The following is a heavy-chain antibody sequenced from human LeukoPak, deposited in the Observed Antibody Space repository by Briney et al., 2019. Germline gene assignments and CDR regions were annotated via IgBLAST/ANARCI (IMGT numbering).Heavy chain of an antibody. CDR1: GYTFTSYD. D-gene: IGHD3-3*01. Sequence: ASVKVSCKASGYTFTSYDINWVRQATGQGLEWMGWMNPNSGNTGYAQKFQGRVTMTRNTSISTAYMELSSLRSEDTAVYYCAREPKSHFYDFWSGYGYGMDVWGQGTTVTDSS. CDR3: AREPKSHFYDFWSGYGYGMDV. V-gene: IGHV1-8*01. J-gene: IGHJ6*02. CDR2: MNPNSGNT.